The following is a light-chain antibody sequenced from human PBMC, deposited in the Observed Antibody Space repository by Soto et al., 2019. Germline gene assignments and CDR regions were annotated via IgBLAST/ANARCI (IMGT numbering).Light chain of an antibody. J-gene: IGKJ2*01. V-gene: IGKV1-5*03. CDR1: RSAGEW. CDR3: QQFNSHPYT. Sequence: DIQMTQSPSTLPASVGDRVTITCRASRSAGEWLAWYQQKPGKAPTLLIYEVSNLQSGVPSRFSGSGSETEFSLTIDSLQPDDFATYYCQQFNSHPYTFGPGT. CDR2: EVS.